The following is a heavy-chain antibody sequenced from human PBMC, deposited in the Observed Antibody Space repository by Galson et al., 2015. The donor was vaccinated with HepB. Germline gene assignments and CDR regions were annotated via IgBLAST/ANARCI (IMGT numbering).Heavy chain of an antibody. D-gene: IGHD3-10*01. CDR2: LNGDGSST. CDR3: ARGEGTFSALVDY. J-gene: IGHJ4*02. Sequence: SLRLSCAASGFTFSRFWMHWVRQAPGKGLVWVSRLNGDGSSTNYADSVKGRFTISRDNAKNTLYLQMNILRPEDTAVYYCARGEGTFSALVDYWGQGTLVTVSS. CDR1: GFTFSRFW. V-gene: IGHV3-74*01.